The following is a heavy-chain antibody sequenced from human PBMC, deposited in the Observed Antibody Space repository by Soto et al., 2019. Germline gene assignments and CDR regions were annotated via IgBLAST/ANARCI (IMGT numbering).Heavy chain of an antibody. J-gene: IGHJ6*02. CDR2: IYYSGST. D-gene: IGHD3-10*01. V-gene: IGHV4-30-4*01. Sequence: SETLSLTCTVSGGSISSGDYYWSWIRQPPGEGLEWIGYIYYSGSTYYNPSLKSRVTISVDTSKNQFSLKLSSVTAADTAVYYCARDVSGYYYGMDVWGQGTTVT. CDR3: ARDVSGYYYGMDV. CDR1: GGSISSGDYY.